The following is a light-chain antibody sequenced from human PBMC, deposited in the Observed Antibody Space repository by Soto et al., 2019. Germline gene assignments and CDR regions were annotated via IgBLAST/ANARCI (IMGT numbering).Light chain of an antibody. J-gene: IGKJ1*01. CDR3: QQYGSLSWT. Sequence: DIVLKQSPGTLSLTQGERATLSCRASQSLSSSYLAWYLQKPGQAPRLLIYDASSRATGIPARFSGSGSGTDFTLTISRLEPEDFAVYYCQQYGSLSWTFGQGTKVDIK. CDR2: DAS. CDR1: QSLSSSY. V-gene: IGKV3-20*01.